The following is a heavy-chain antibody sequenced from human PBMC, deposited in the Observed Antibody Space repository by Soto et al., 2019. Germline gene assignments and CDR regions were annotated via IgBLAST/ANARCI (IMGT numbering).Heavy chain of an antibody. V-gene: IGHV1-69*12. CDR3: XXXXXXXXXXXXXDL. J-gene: IGHJ2*01. CDR2: IIPFFGTV. CDR1: GGTFSSYT. Sequence: QVQLVQSGAEVKKPGSSVTVSCKASGGTFSSYTISWVRQAPGQGLEWMGGIIPFFGTVNYAQKFQGRVTITADDSTSTAYMELSSLRSDXTAVYXXXXXXXXXXXXXXXDLXGRXTXVTVSS.